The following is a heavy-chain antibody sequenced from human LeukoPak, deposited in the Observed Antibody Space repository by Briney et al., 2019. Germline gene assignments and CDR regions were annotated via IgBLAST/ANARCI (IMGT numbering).Heavy chain of an antibody. Sequence: GASVKVSCKASGYTLTDHYMHWLRQTRGHGLEWMGWINPTNGFAVYGQAFQGRVTMTRDTSISTVYMELINLRSDDTGVYYCAKEGYSNGPDPWGPGSLVTVSS. CDR3: AKEGYSNGPDP. D-gene: IGHD5-12*01. CDR2: INPTNGFA. CDR1: GYTLTDHY. V-gene: IGHV1-2*02. J-gene: IGHJ5*02.